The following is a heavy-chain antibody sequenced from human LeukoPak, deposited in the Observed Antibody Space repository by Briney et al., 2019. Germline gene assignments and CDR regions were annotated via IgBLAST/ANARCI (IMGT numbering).Heavy chain of an antibody. J-gene: IGHJ4*02. D-gene: IGHD5-24*01. CDR2: IYHSGST. CDR1: GGSISSSNW. Sequence: SETLSLTCAVSGGSISSSNWWSWVRQPPGKGLEWIGEIYHSGSTNYNPSLKSRVTISVDKSKNQFSLKLSSVTAADTAVYYCARVVRGDGYNPLLPFDYWGQGTLVTVSS. V-gene: IGHV4-4*02. CDR3: ARVVRGDGYNPLLPFDY.